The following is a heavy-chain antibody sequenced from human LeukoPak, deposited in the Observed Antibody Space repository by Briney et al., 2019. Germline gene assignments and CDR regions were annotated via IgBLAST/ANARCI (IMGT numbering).Heavy chain of an antibody. CDR2: IKQDGSEK. J-gene: IGHJ6*02. CDR1: GFTFSSYW. Sequence: GGSLRLSCAASGFTFSSYWMNWVRQASGKGLEWVANIKQDGSEKYYVDSVKGRITISRDNAKNSLYLQMNSLRDEDTAVYYCARETYDYVWGSSYGMDVWGQGPTVTVS. CDR3: ARETYDYVWGSSYGMDV. V-gene: IGHV3-7*01. D-gene: IGHD3-16*01.